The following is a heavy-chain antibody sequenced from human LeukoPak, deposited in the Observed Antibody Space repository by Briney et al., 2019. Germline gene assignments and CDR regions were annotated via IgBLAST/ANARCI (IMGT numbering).Heavy chain of an antibody. J-gene: IGHJ6*03. V-gene: IGHV3-21*01. CDR3: ARAYGYDILTGSYYYMDV. CDR2: ISSSSSYI. CDR1: GFTFSSYS. D-gene: IGHD3-9*01. Sequence: KSGGSLRLSCAASGFTFSSYSMNWVRQAPGKGLEWVSSISSSSSYIYYADSVKGRFTISRDNAKNSLYLQMNSLRAEDTAVYYCARAYGYDILTGSYYYMDVWGKGTTVTISS.